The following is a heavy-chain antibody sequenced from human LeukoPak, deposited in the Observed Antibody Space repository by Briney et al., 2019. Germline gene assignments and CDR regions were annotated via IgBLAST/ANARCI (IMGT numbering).Heavy chain of an antibody. J-gene: IGHJ6*03. CDR3: AITIYSSYYYMDV. Sequence: SETLSLTCTVSGGSISGYYWNWIRQPAGKGLEWIGRIYTSGSTNYNPSLKSRVTMSVDTPKNQFSLKLNSVTAADTAVYYCAITIYSSYYYMDVWGKGTTVTVSS. CDR1: GGSISGYY. D-gene: IGHD2-15*01. CDR2: IYTSGST. V-gene: IGHV4-4*07.